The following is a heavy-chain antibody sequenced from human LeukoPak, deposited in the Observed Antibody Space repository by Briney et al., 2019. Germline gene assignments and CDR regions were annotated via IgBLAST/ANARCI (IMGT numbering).Heavy chain of an antibody. CDR3: ARYCTSTSCADSSYYGMDV. D-gene: IGHD2-2*01. CDR1: GFTFSNAW. V-gene: IGHV3-23*01. Sequence: GGSLRLPCAASGFTFSNAWMTWVRQAPGKGLEWVSAISGSGGSTYYADSVKGRFTISRDNSKNTLYLQMTSLRAEDSAVYYCARYCTSTSCADSSYYGMDVWGQGTTVTVSS. J-gene: IGHJ6*02. CDR2: ISGSGGST.